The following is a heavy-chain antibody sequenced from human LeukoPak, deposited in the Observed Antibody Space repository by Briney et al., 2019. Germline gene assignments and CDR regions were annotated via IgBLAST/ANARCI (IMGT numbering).Heavy chain of an antibody. Sequence: SVKVSCKASGGTFSSYAISWVRQAPGQGLEWMGRIIPIFGIANYAQKFPGRVTITADKSTSTAYMELSSLRSEDTAVYYCAREEGDYYDSSGYYLDYWGQGTLVTVSS. V-gene: IGHV1-69*04. CDR2: IIPIFGIA. D-gene: IGHD3-22*01. CDR1: GGTFSSYA. CDR3: AREEGDYYDSSGYYLDY. J-gene: IGHJ4*02.